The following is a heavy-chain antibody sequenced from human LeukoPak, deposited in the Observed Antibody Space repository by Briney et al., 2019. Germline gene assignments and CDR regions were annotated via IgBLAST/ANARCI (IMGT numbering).Heavy chain of an antibody. CDR1: GFTFSGYG. V-gene: IGHV3-30*02. J-gene: IGHJ4*02. Sequence: GGSPRLSCAASGFTFSGYGMHWVRQAPGKGLEWVAFIRYDGSHKYYANSVRGRFTISRDNAKNTLYLQMNSLRAEDTAVYYCAKDEGTSCYNWGQGTLVTVSS. D-gene: IGHD2-2*01. CDR3: AKDEGTSCYN. CDR2: IRYDGSHK.